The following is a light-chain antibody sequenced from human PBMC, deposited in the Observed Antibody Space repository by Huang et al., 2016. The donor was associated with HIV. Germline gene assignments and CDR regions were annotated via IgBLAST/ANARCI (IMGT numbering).Light chain of an antibody. V-gene: IGKV4-1*01. Sequence: DIVVTQSPDSLVVSLGERATVNCKSSQSGLDSSNNKSCLAWYQLKPGQPPKLLIDWASTRESGVPDRFSGSGSVTDFSLTITSLQAEDVAVYYCHQYYNIPQTFGQGTKVEI. J-gene: IGKJ1*01. CDR2: WAS. CDR3: HQYYNIPQT. CDR1: QSGLDSSNNKSC.